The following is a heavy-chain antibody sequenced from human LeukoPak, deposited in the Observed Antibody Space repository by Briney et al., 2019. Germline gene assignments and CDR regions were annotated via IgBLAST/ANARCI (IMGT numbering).Heavy chain of an antibody. CDR1: GYSFTSYW. CDR2: IDPSDSYT. V-gene: IGHV5-10-1*01. Sequence: GESLRISCKGSGYSFTSYWISWVRQMPGKGLEWMGRIDPSDSYTNYSPSFQGHVTISADKYISTAYLQWSSLKASDTAMYYWARGGRYDYVWGSYRYTYWGQGTLVTVSS. CDR3: ARGGRYDYVWGSYRYTY. J-gene: IGHJ4*02. D-gene: IGHD3-16*02.